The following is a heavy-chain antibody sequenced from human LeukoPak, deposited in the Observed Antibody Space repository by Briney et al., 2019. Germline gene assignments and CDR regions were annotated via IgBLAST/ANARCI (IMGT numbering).Heavy chain of an antibody. CDR2: IYYSGTT. CDR3: ARAKMTTVSTRPLFFYFDN. D-gene: IGHD4-11*01. Sequence: KPSETLSLTCTVSGGSISSGPYYWSWIRQHPGKGLEWIGYIYYSGTTYCNPSLRSRVTISVDTSKKQFSLKLTSVTAADTAVYYCARAKMTTVSTRPLFFYFDNWGQGTLVTVSS. V-gene: IGHV4-31*03. J-gene: IGHJ4*02. CDR1: GGSISSGPYY.